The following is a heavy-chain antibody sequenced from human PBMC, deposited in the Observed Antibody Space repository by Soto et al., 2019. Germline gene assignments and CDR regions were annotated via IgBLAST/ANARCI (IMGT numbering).Heavy chain of an antibody. Sequence: HVQLVQSGGELKKPGASVKVSCNTSGYTFNTYFITWVRQAPGQGLEWMGWISPHNGNTNYAEKFQGRVTMTADTITKTAYMELRNLRIYDTAVYYCASYTGNSFDYWGQGTPVTVSS. J-gene: IGHJ4*02. D-gene: IGHD2-2*02. CDR2: ISPHNGNT. CDR3: ASYTGNSFDY. V-gene: IGHV1-18*01. CDR1: GYTFNTYF.